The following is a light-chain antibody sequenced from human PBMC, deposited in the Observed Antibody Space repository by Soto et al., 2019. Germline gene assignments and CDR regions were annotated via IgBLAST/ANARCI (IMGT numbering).Light chain of an antibody. CDR3: LQYNNHRRT. CDR2: AAS. CDR1: QSISSY. Sequence: DIQMTQSPSSLSASVGDRVTITCRASQSISSYLSWYQQKPGRAVKHLIYAASTLQSGVPSRFSGSRACRDETLITICSLHEEVVTYYCRLQYNNHRRTFGQGTKVDIK. V-gene: IGKV1-39*01. J-gene: IGKJ1*01.